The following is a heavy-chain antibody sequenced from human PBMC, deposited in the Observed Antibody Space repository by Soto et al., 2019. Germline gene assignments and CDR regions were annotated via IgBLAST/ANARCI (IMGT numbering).Heavy chain of an antibody. J-gene: IGHJ4*02. CDR1: GFTFNHYG. D-gene: IGHD6-6*01. V-gene: IGHV3-23*01. CDR3: AKVIVLGASTIEF. CDR2: ISGSGGTT. Sequence: EQLLESGGGLVQPGGSLTLSCAASGFTFNHYGMAWVRQAPGKGLEWVSVISGSGGTTYYADSVKGRFTISRDNSKNTVYLQMNSLRVEDTALYSCAKVIVLGASTIEFWGPGTLVTVSS.